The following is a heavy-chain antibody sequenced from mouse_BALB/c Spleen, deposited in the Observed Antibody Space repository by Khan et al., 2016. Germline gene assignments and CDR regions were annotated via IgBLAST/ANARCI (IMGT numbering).Heavy chain of an antibody. V-gene: IGHV9-3*02. J-gene: IGHJ2*01. CDR2: INTNTGEP. CDR3: AYRYYFDY. D-gene: IGHD2-14*01. Sequence: QSQLVQSGPELKKPGETVKISCKASGYTFTNYGMNWMKQAPGKGLKWMGWINTNTGEPTYAEEFKGRFAFSLDTSASTAYLQINNLKNEDTATYFCAYRYYFDYWGQGTTLTVSS. CDR1: GYTFTNYG.